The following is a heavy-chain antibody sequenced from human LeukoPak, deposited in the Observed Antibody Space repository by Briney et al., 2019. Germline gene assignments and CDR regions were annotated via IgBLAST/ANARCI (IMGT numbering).Heavy chain of an antibody. Sequence: GGSLRLSCGASGITFSSYSMNWVRQAPGKGLEWVSYISSSGSTKYYADSVKGRFTISRDNARNSLYLQMNSLRAEDTAVYFCARGGLSIMGYWGQGTPVTVTS. CDR1: GITFSSYS. J-gene: IGHJ4*02. CDR2: ISSSGSTK. CDR3: ARGGLSIMGY. D-gene: IGHD2/OR15-2a*01. V-gene: IGHV3-48*01.